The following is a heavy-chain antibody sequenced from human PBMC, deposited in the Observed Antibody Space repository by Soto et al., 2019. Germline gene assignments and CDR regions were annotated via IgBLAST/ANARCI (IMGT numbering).Heavy chain of an antibody. CDR2: IIPIFGTA. CDR1: GGTFSNYA. CDR3: ARDSRSWYRNNWFDP. J-gene: IGHJ5*02. Sequence: QVQLVQSGAEVKKTGSSVTVSCKASGGTFSNYAISWVRQAPGQGLEWMGGIIPIFGTANYAQKFQGRVTITADKSTSTAYMELSSLRSEDTAVYYCARDSRSWYRNNWFDPWGQGTLVTVSS. V-gene: IGHV1-69*06. D-gene: IGHD6-13*01.